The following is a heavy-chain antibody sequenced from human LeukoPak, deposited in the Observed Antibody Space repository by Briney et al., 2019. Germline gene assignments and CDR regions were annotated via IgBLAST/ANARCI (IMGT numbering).Heavy chain of an antibody. CDR1: GFTFSDYY. Sequence: GGSLRLSCAASGFTFSDYYMSWIRQAPGKGLEWVSYMSSSSSYKDYADSVKGRFTISRDSAKNSLYLQMNSLRDEDTAVYYCARGNSALDYWGQGTLVTVSS. D-gene: IGHD6-13*01. J-gene: IGHJ4*02. CDR3: ARGNSALDY. CDR2: MSSSSSYK. V-gene: IGHV3-11*06.